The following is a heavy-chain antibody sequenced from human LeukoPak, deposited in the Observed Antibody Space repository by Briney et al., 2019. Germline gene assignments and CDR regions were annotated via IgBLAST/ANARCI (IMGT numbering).Heavy chain of an antibody. Sequence: PGGSLRLSCAASGFTFSSYSMNWVRQAPGKGLEWVSSISSSSSYIYYADSVKGRFTISRDNAKNSLYLQMNSLRAEDTAVYYCARGRTSSSWYGNVYGSLYSGSLPGSFDYWGQGTLVTVSS. D-gene: IGHD6-13*01. CDR3: ARGRTSSSWYGNVYGSLYSGSLPGSFDY. J-gene: IGHJ4*02. CDR2: ISSSSSYI. V-gene: IGHV3-21*01. CDR1: GFTFSSYS.